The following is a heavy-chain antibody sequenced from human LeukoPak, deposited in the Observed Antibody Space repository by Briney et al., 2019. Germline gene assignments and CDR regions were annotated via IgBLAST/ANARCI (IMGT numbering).Heavy chain of an antibody. D-gene: IGHD5-18*01. CDR2: IYYSGST. CDR1: GGSISSYY. Sequence: SETLSLTCTVSGGSISSYYWGWIRQPPGKGLEWIGSIYYSGSTYYNPSLKSRVTISVDTSKNQFSLKLSSVTAADTAVYYCARLESWIQLWSQGFDYWGQGTLVTVSS. J-gene: IGHJ4*02. CDR3: ARLESWIQLWSQGFDY. V-gene: IGHV4-39*01.